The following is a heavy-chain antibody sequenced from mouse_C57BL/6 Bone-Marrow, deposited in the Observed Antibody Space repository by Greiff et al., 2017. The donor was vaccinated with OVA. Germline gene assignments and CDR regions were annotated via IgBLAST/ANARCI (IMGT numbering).Heavy chain of an antibody. Sequence: QVQLQQSGPELVKPGASVKLSCKASGYTFPSYDINWVKQRPGQGLEWIGWIYPSDGSTKYHEKFKGKAILTVDTSSRTAYLELISLTSEDSAVYFGARGDGYFDWFAYWGQGTLVTVSA. CDR1: GYTFPSYD. D-gene: IGHD2-3*01. CDR3: ARGDGYFDWFAY. V-gene: IGHV1-85*01. CDR2: IYPSDGST. J-gene: IGHJ3*01.